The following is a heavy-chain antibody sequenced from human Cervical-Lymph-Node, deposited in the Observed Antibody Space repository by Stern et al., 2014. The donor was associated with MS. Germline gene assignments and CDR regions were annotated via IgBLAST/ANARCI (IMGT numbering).Heavy chain of an antibody. CDR1: GYTFTSYD. Sequence: VHLVESGAEVKKPGASVKVSCKASGYTFTSYDIHWVRQAAGQGLEWVGWMKSNSDNTGYAQKFQGRVTMTRNNSIRTAYMELSSLRSEDTAMYYCVRSFCSGGSCYGRFDYWGQGTLVTVSS. CDR2: MKSNSDNT. D-gene: IGHD2-15*01. V-gene: IGHV1-8*01. CDR3: VRSFCSGGSCYGRFDY. J-gene: IGHJ4*02.